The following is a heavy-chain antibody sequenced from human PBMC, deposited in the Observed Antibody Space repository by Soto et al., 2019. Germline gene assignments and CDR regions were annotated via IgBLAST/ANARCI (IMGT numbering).Heavy chain of an antibody. J-gene: IGHJ4*02. CDR2: IDPSDSYI. Sequence: EVQLVQSGAEVKKPGESLRISCQGSGYSFTSSWISWVRQMPGEGLEWMGRIDPSDSYINYSPSFQGRVTISADKSISTASRQGSSLKASDTASYYGPSRGSTSSFFLASGGQGTWSPSPQ. CDR1: GYSFTSSW. D-gene: IGHD6-6*01. CDR3: PSRGSTSSFFLAS. V-gene: IGHV5-10-1*03.